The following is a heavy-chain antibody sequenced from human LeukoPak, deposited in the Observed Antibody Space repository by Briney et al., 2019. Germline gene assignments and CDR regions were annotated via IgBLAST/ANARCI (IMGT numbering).Heavy chain of an antibody. Sequence: SETLSLTCAVYGGSFSGYYWSWIRQPPGKGLEWIGSIYHSGSTYYNPSLKSRVTISVDTSKNQFSLKLSSVTAADTAVYYCARDRLVASTWDSWGQGTLVTVSS. CDR2: IYHSGST. CDR1: GGSFSGYY. D-gene: IGHD2-8*02. CDR3: ARDRLVASTWDS. V-gene: IGHV4-34*01. J-gene: IGHJ4*02.